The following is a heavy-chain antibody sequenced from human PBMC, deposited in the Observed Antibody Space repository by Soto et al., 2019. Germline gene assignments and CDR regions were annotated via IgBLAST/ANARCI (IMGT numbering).Heavy chain of an antibody. Sequence: QVQLVQSGAEVKKPGSSVKVSCKASGGTFSSYAISWVRQAPGQGLEWMGGIIPISCTANNAQKFQGRVTITADESTSTAYMELSSLRSEDTAVYYCARSQGSSTSLEIYYYYYYGMDVWGQGTTVTVSS. CDR3: ARSQGSSTSLEIYYYYYYGMDV. J-gene: IGHJ6*02. CDR1: GGTFSSYA. V-gene: IGHV1-69*01. CDR2: IIPISCTA. D-gene: IGHD2-2*01.